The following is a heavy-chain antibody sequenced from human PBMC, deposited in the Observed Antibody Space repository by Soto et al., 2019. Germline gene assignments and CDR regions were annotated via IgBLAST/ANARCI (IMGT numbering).Heavy chain of an antibody. CDR2: IYPGDSDT. Sequence: GESLKISCKGSGYSFTSYWIGWVRQMPGKGLEWMGIIYPGDSDTRYSPSFQGQVTISADKSISTAYLQWSSLKASDTAMYYCARQGYLNVRSSNWFDPWGQGTLVTVSS. CDR1: GYSFTSYW. V-gene: IGHV5-51*01. J-gene: IGHJ5*02. CDR3: ARQGYLNVRSSNWFDP. D-gene: IGHD2-2*01.